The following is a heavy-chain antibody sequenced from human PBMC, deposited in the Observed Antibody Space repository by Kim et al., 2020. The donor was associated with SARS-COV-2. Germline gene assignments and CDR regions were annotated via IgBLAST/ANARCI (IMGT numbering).Heavy chain of an antibody. J-gene: IGHJ4*02. CDR1: GFTFGSYG. V-gene: IGHV3-33*05. D-gene: IGHD2-15*01. CDR3: ARDRGGLGCSGDSCYYFDY. CDR2: ISYDGSRK. Sequence: GGSLRLSCAASGFTFGSYGMHWVRQAPGKGLEWVAVISYDGSRKYYADSVKGRFTISRDNSKNTPYLQMNSLRAEDTAVYYCARDRGGLGCSGDSCYYFDYWGQGTLVTVSS.